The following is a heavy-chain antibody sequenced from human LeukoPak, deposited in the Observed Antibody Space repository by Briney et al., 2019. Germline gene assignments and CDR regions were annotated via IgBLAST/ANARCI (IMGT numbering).Heavy chain of an antibody. CDR2: IYYSGST. J-gene: IGHJ1*01. CDR3: ASGSGSYWAAEYFQH. D-gene: IGHD1-26*01. Sequence: SETLSLTCTVSGGSISSYYWSWIRQPPGKGLEWIGYIYYSGSTNYNPSLKSRVTISVETSKNEFSLKLRSVTAADTAVYYCASGSGSYWAAEYFQHWGQGTLVTVSS. CDR1: GGSISSYY. V-gene: IGHV4-59*12.